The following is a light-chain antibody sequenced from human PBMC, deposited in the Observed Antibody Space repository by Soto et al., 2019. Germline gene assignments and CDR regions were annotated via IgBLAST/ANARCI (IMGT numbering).Light chain of an antibody. CDR2: DTN. Sequence: QSVLTQPPSVSAAPGQKVTISCSGSGSNIGKNDVSWYLQLPGAAPKLLIYDTNNRPSGIPDRFSGSTSGTSATLGITGLQTGDEADYYCGTWDTRLSVVVFGGGTKVTVL. CDR3: GTWDTRLSVVV. J-gene: IGLJ2*01. V-gene: IGLV1-51*01. CDR1: GSNIGKND.